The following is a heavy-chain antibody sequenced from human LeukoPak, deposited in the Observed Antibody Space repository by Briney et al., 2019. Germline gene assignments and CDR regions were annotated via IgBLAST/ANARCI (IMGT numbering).Heavy chain of an antibody. J-gene: IGHJ4*02. D-gene: IGHD6-19*01. CDR3: AAGYSSGWPLSDGY. CDR1: GFTLSSYE. CDR2: ISSSGTTI. Sequence: PGGSLRLSCAASGFTLSSYEMNWVRQAPGKGLEWVSYISSSGTTIYYADSVKGRFTISRDNAKNSLYLQMNSLRAEDTAVYYCAAGYSSGWPLSDGYWGQGTLVTVSS. V-gene: IGHV3-48*03.